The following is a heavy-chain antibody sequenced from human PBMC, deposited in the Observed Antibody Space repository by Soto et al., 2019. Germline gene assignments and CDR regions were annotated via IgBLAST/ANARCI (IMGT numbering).Heavy chain of an antibody. D-gene: IGHD3-22*01. Sequence: SETLSLTCAVSGGSIGSGGYSWSWIRQPPGKGLEWIGYIYHSGSTYYNPSLKSRVTISVDRSKNQFSLKLSSVTAADTAVYYCASGQYYYDSSAKNPLAFDIWGQGTMVTVSS. CDR2: IYHSGST. CDR3: ASGQYYYDSSAKNPLAFDI. V-gene: IGHV4-30-2*01. J-gene: IGHJ3*02. CDR1: GGSIGSGGYS.